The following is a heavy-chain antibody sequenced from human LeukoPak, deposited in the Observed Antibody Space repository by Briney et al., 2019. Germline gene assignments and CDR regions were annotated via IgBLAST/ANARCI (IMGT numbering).Heavy chain of an antibody. V-gene: IGHV4-59*12. Sequence: KPAETLSLTCSVWGGSISSYYCSWIRQPPGKGVEWIGYIYYSGSTNYNPSLKSRVTISVDTSKNHSSMKLSSVTAADTAVYYCAREPEQWLVGFDYWGQGTLVTVSS. CDR3: AREPEQWLVGFDY. J-gene: IGHJ4*02. CDR2: IYYSGST. CDR1: GGSISSYY. D-gene: IGHD6-19*01.